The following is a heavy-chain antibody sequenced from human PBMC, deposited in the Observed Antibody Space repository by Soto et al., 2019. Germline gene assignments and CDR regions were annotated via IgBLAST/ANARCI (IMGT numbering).Heavy chain of an antibody. CDR2: TYYRSKWYN. D-gene: IGHD3-16*02. CDR3: ARVSAESPADYFHAMDV. V-gene: IGHV6-1*01. J-gene: IGHJ6*02. Sequence: SQTLSLTCAIFGDSVSSSSAAWNWIRQSPSRGLEWLGRTYYRSKWYNDYAVSVKSRININPDTSKNQFSLQLNSVTPEDTAVYYCARVSAESPADYFHAMDVWGQGPTVTVSS. CDR1: GDSVSSSSAA.